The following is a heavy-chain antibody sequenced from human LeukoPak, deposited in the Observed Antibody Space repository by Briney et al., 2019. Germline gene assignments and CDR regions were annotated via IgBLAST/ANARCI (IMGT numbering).Heavy chain of an antibody. CDR1: GFVFRSYA. J-gene: IGHJ4*02. CDR3: AKLRSISWYASCDY. CDR2: ISSSGGST. V-gene: IGHV3-23*01. Sequence: GGSLRLSCAASGFVFRSYAMSWVRRAPGKGLEWVSGISSSGGSTYHADSVRGRFTISRDNSKNTQYLQMNSLRAEDTAVYYCAKLRSISWYASCDYWGQGTLVTVSS. D-gene: IGHD6-13*01.